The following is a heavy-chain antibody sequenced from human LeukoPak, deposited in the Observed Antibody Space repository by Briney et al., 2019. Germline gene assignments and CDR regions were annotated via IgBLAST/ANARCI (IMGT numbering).Heavy chain of an antibody. CDR1: GGTFSSYA. Sequence: GASVKVSCKASGGTFSSYAISWVRQAPGQGLEWMGRIIPIFGTANYAQKFQGRVTMTTDTSTSTAYMELRSLRSDDTAVYYCARPMAFDIWGQGTMVTVSS. CDR2: IIPIFGTA. CDR3: ARPMAFDI. V-gene: IGHV1-69*05. J-gene: IGHJ3*02.